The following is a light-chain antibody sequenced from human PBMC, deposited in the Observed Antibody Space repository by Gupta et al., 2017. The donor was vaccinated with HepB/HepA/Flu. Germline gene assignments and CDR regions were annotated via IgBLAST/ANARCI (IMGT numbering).Light chain of an antibody. Sequence: DIQMTQSPSSLSASVGDRVTITCRASQDISNYLAWYQQKPGKVPQLLIYGASTLQSGVPSRFSGSGSGTDFTLTISSLQPEDVATYYCQKYDSAPQTFGQGTKVEIK. CDR3: QKYDSAPQT. V-gene: IGKV1-27*01. CDR2: GAS. CDR1: QDISNY. J-gene: IGKJ1*01.